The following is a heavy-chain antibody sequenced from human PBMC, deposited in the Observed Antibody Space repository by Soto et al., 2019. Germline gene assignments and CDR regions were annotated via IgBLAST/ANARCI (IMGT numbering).Heavy chain of an antibody. V-gene: IGHV1-3*01. CDR1: GYTFTSYA. J-gene: IGHJ6*02. D-gene: IGHD3-3*01. CDR3: ARDIERNAYYDRMDV. Sequence: ASVKVSCKASGYTFTSYAMHWVRQAPGQRLEWMGWINAGNGNTKYSQKFQGRVTITRDTSASTAYMELSSLRSEDTAVYYCARDIERNAYYDRMDVWGQGTTVTVSS. CDR2: INAGNGNT.